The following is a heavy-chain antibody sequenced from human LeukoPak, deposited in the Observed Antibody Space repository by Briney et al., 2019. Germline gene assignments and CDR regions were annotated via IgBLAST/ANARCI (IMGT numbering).Heavy chain of an antibody. CDR2: IYTSGST. Sequence: KSSQTLSLTCTVSGGSISSGSYYWSWIRQPAGKGLEWIGRIYTSGSTNYNPSLKSRVTISVDTSKNQFSLKLSSVTAADTAVYYCARVGGSYFPLFDYWGQGTLVTVSS. V-gene: IGHV4-61*02. D-gene: IGHD1-26*01. CDR3: ARVGGSYFPLFDY. CDR1: GGSISSGSYY. J-gene: IGHJ4*02.